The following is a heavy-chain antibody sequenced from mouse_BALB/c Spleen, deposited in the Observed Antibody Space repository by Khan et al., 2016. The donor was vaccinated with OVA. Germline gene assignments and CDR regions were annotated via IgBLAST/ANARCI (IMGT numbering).Heavy chain of an antibody. CDR1: GFSLTGYG. CDR2: IWGDGST. J-gene: IGHJ4*01. CDR3: ARAYYGNYREAMDY. V-gene: IGHV2-6-7*01. D-gene: IGHD2-10*01. Sequence: VELVESGPGLVAPSQSLSITCTVSGFSLTGYGVNWVRQPPGKGLEWLGMIWGDGSTDYNSALKSRLNLTKDNSKSQVFLKMNSLQTDDTARYYCARAYYGNYREAMDYWGQGTSVTVSS.